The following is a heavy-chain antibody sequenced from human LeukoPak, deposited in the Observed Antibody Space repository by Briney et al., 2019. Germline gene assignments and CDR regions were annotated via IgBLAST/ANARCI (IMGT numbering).Heavy chain of an antibody. J-gene: IGHJ5*02. V-gene: IGHV4-59*08. Sequence: SETLSLTCTVSGGSISSYYWSWIRQPPGKGLEWIGSIYHSGSTYYNPSLKSRVTISVDTSKNQFSLKLSSVTAADTAVYYCARNAYYYDSSVRFDPWGQGTLVTVSS. CDR1: GGSISSYY. D-gene: IGHD3-22*01. CDR2: IYHSGST. CDR3: ARNAYYYDSSVRFDP.